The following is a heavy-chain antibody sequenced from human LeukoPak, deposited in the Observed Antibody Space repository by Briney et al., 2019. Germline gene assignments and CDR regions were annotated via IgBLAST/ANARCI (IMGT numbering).Heavy chain of an antibody. D-gene: IGHD5-12*01. Sequence: GGSLRLSCAASGFTFSSYEMNWVRQAPGKGLEWVSYMSSSGSTIYYADSVKGRFTISRDNAKNSLYLQMNSLRAEDTAVYYCVRDHYSGYDFDYWGQGTLVTVSS. V-gene: IGHV3-48*03. CDR1: GFTFSSYE. CDR2: MSSSGSTI. CDR3: VRDHYSGYDFDY. J-gene: IGHJ4*02.